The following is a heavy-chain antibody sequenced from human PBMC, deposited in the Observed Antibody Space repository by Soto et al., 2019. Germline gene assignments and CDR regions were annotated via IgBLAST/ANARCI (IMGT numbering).Heavy chain of an antibody. J-gene: IGHJ6*02. CDR1: GYTFTSYG. V-gene: IGHV1-18*01. CDR3: AREGLRFLEWLLSDYYYGMDV. Sequence: ASVKVSCKASGYTFTSYGISWVRQAPGQGLEWMGWISAYNGNTNYAQKLQGRVTMTRDTSTSTVYMELSSLRSEDTAVYYCAREGLRFLEWLLSDYYYGMDVWGQGTTVTVSS. D-gene: IGHD3-3*01. CDR2: ISAYNGNT.